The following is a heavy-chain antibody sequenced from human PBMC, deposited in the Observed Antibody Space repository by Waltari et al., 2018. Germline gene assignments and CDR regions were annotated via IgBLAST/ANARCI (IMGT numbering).Heavy chain of an antibody. J-gene: IGHJ4*02. CDR2: INPNSGGA. D-gene: IGHD6-6*01. Sequence: QVQLVQSGAEVKKPGASVTVSCKASGYKFTDYYIHWVRQAPGQGLEWMGWINPNSGGANDAQKCQGRVTMTRDTSISTAYMELSRLRSDDTAVYSCARDLGIAARRVLGYWGQGTLVTVSS. V-gene: IGHV1-2*02. CDR3: ARDLGIAARRVLGY. CDR1: GYKFTDYY.